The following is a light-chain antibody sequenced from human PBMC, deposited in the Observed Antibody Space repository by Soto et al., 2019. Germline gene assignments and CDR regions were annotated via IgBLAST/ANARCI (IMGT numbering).Light chain of an antibody. Sequence: QSVLTQPASVSGSPGQSITISCTGTSSDISAYNYVSWYQHHPGKAPKVMIYDVSSRPSGVSDRFSGSKSGNTASLTISGLQAEDEADYYCRSYTTSSTYVFGTGTKLTVL. CDR1: SSDISAYNY. V-gene: IGLV2-14*03. J-gene: IGLJ1*01. CDR2: DVS. CDR3: RSYTTSSTYV.